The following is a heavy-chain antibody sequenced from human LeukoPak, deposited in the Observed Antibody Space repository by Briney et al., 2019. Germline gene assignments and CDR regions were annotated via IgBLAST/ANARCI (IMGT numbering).Heavy chain of an antibody. Sequence: GGSLRLSCAASGFTFSSYWMSWVRQAPGKGLEWVANIKQDGSEKYYVDSVKGRFTISRDNAKNSLYLQMNSLRAEDTAVYYRARDPRTYYSYGMDVWGQGTTVTVSS. CDR1: GFTFSSYW. V-gene: IGHV3-7*01. CDR3: ARDPRTYYSYGMDV. CDR2: IKQDGSEK. J-gene: IGHJ6*02.